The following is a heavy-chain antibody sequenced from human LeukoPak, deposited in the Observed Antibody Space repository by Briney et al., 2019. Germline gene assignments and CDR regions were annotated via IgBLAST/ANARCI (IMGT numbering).Heavy chain of an antibody. CDR3: ARGGYSSPFDY. CDR2: IYYSGST. CDR1: GGSISSSSYY. J-gene: IGHJ4*02. V-gene: IGHV4-39*01. D-gene: IGHD6-13*01. Sequence: SETLSPTCTVSGGSISSSSYYWGWIRQPPGKGLEWIGSIYYSGSTYYNPSLKSRVTISVDTSKNQFSLKLSSVTAADTAVYYCARGGYSSPFDYWGQGTLVTVSS.